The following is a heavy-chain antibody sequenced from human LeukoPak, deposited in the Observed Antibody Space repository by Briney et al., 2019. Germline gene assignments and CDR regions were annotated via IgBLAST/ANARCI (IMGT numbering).Heavy chain of an antibody. V-gene: IGHV3-48*04. J-gene: IGHJ4*02. CDR1: GFSFSTYS. Sequence: PGGSLRLSCAASGFSFSTYSMHWVRQAPGKGLEWVTYISSSSSTINYADSVKGRFTISRDNAKNSLYLQMNSLRAEDTAVYYCATHNYGSGSPFDYWGQGTLVTVSS. CDR3: ATHNYGSGSPFDY. D-gene: IGHD3-10*01. CDR2: ISSSSSTI.